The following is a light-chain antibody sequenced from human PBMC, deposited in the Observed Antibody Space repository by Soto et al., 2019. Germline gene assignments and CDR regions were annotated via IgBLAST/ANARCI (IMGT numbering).Light chain of an antibody. CDR1: QSVNNY. V-gene: IGKV3-11*01. CDR2: DAS. Sequence: DIVLTQSPATLSLSPGARATLSCRASQSVNNYLAWYQQKPGQAPRLLIYDASNRATGVPVRFSGSGSGTDFTLTIGSLESEDSAVYYCQQRSNWPLTFGGGTKGEI. J-gene: IGKJ4*01. CDR3: QQRSNWPLT.